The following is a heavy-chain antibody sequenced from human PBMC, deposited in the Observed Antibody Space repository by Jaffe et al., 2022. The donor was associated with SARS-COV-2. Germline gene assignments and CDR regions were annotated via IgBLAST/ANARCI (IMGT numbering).Heavy chain of an antibody. D-gene: IGHD3-3*01. J-gene: IGHJ6*02. CDR3: ARGDIRRFLEWFNPNPSGMDV. Sequence: EVQLVESGGGLVKPGGSLRLSCAASGFTFSSYSMNWVRQAPGKGLEWVSSISSSSSYIYYADSVKGRFTISRDNAKNSLYLQMNSLRAEDTAVYYCARGDIRRFLEWFNPNPSGMDVWGQGTTVTVSS. CDR1: GFTFSSYS. V-gene: IGHV3-21*01. CDR2: ISSSSSYI.